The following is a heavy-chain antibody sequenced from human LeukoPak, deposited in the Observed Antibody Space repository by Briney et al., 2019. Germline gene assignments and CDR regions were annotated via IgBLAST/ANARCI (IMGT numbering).Heavy chain of an antibody. CDR3: AREGSHRLGYFVSGEYYYYGMDV. Sequence: SETLSLTCTVSGGSVSSGSYYWNWIRQPPGKGLEWFGYIYYSWSTNYNPSLKSRVTISVDTSKNQFSLKLSSVTAADTAVYYCAREGSHRLGYFVSGEYYYYGMDVWGKGTTVTVSS. CDR1: GGSVSSGSYY. V-gene: IGHV4-61*01. J-gene: IGHJ6*04. D-gene: IGHD3-9*01. CDR2: IYYSWST.